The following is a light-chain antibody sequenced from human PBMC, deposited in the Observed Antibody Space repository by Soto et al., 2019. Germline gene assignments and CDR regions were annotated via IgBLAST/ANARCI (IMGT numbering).Light chain of an antibody. CDR3: SSYTSSITLVV. J-gene: IGLJ2*01. Sequence: QSALTQPASVSGSPGQSITISCTGTSTDVGGYNYVSWYQQHPGKAPKLMIYDVSNRPSGVSSRFSGSKSGNTASLTISGLQAEDEADYYCSSYTSSITLVVFGGGTKLTVL. V-gene: IGLV2-14*01. CDR2: DVS. CDR1: STDVGGYNY.